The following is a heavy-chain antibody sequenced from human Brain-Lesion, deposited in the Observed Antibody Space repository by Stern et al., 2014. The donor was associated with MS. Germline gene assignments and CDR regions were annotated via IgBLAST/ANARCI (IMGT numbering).Heavy chain of an antibody. Sequence: VQLVESGPGLVKPSQTLSLSCTVSGGSISSGGYYWSWIRQPAGKGLEWIGRIFNRGSTRYNPSPQDRAPLLKDTAKNQFSLRLTSMTAADTAVYYCARGRVVPGFQYYATDVWGQGTTVIVSS. CDR2: IFNRGST. V-gene: IGHV4-61*02. CDR3: ARGRVVPGFQYYATDV. D-gene: IGHD2-2*01. CDR1: GGSISSGGYY. J-gene: IGHJ6*02.